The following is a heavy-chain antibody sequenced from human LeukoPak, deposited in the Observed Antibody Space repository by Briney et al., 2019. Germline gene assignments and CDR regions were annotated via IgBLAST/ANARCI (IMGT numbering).Heavy chain of an antibody. CDR2: IYYSGSA. Sequence: SETLSLTCTVSGGSISSGDKYWGWSRQPGGRGGEWIGYIYYSGSAYYNPSLQSRVTISVDTSKTQFSLNLYSVTAADTAVYYCARATHGDFQEYWGQGTLVTVS. CDR3: ARATHGDFQEY. CDR1: GGSISSGDKY. V-gene: IGHV4-30-4*08. J-gene: IGHJ4*02. D-gene: IGHD3-10*01.